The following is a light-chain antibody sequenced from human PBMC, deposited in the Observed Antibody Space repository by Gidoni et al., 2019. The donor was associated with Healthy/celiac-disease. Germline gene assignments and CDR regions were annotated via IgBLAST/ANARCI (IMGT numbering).Light chain of an antibody. CDR1: QSISSY. V-gene: IGKV1-39*01. CDR3: QQRYSTPYT. J-gene: IGKJ2*01. CDR2: AAS. Sequence: DIQLTQSPSSLSASVGDRVTITCRASQSISSYLHWYQQKPGKAPKLLSYAASSLQSGVPSRFSGSGSGTDFTLTISSLQPEDFATYYCQQRYSTPYTFGQGTQLEIK.